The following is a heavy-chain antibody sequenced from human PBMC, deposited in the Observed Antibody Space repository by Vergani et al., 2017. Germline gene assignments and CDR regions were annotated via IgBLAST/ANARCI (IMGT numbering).Heavy chain of an antibody. Sequence: QVQLQQWGAGLLKPSETLSLTCAVYGGSFSGYYWSWIRQPAGEGLELIGRIYTRGSTNINPSLKSRVTMSVDTSKNQFSLKLSSVTAAATAVYYCARGGAVVAATLSYYYYYGMDVWGQGTTVTVSS. CDR1: GGSFSGYY. D-gene: IGHD2-15*01. CDR2: IYTRGST. J-gene: IGHJ6*02. CDR3: ARGGAVVAATLSYYYYYGMDV. V-gene: IGHV4-59*10.